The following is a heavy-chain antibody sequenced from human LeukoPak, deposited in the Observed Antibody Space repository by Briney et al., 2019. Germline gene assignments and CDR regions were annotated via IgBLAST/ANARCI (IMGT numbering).Heavy chain of an antibody. CDR2: IYYSGST. CDR1: GGSISSYY. J-gene: IGHJ4*02. D-gene: IGHD5-24*01. Sequence: SETLSLTCTVSGGSISSYYWSWIRQPPGKGLEWIGYIYYSGSTNYNPSLKSRVTISVDTSKNQFSLKLSSVTAADTAVYYCSRTVATIPPEPFDYWGQGTLVTVSS. CDR3: SRTVATIPPEPFDY. V-gene: IGHV4-59*01.